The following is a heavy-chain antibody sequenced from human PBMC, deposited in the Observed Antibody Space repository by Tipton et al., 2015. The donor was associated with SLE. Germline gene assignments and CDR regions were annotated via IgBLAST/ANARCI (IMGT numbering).Heavy chain of an antibody. Sequence: QLVQSGAEVKKPGASVKVSCKASGYTFNTYGISWVRQAPGQGLEWMGWISAYNGNTNYAQKFQGRVTMTTDTSTSTAYMEMRSLRSDDTAVYYCATTPPYSSDWHLDYWGQGTLVTVSP. V-gene: IGHV1-18*01. CDR3: ATTPPYSSDWHLDY. CDR2: ISAYNGNT. CDR1: GYTFNTYG. D-gene: IGHD6-19*01. J-gene: IGHJ4*02.